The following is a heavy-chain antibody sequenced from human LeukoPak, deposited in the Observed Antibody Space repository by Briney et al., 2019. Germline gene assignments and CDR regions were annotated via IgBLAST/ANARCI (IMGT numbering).Heavy chain of an antibody. D-gene: IGHD6-13*01. Sequence: GGSLRLSCAASGFTFSSYWMHWVRQAPGRGLVWVSRINSDGSSTSYADSVKGRFTISRDNAKNSLYLQMNSLRAEDTALYYCAKDLRDYSISWYDYWGQGTLVTVSS. CDR2: INSDGSST. CDR1: GFTFSSYW. CDR3: AKDLRDYSISWYDY. J-gene: IGHJ4*02. V-gene: IGHV3-74*01.